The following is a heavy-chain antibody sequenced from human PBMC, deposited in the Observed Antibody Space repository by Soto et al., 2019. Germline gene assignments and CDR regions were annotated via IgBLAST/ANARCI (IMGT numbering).Heavy chain of an antibody. D-gene: IGHD3-10*01. J-gene: IGHJ6*03. V-gene: IGHV1-18*01. CDR3: ARGDYYGSGTLLNTDNFYMDV. Sequence: QIQLVQSGAEVKKPGASVKVSCKASGYTFINYGISWVRQAPGQGLEWVGWVSAYNGNTNYAQSLQGRVTLPTETSTRTAYMELRSLTSDDTAVYFCARGDYYGSGTLLNTDNFYMDVWGKGTTVIVSS. CDR2: VSAYNGNT. CDR1: GYTFINYG.